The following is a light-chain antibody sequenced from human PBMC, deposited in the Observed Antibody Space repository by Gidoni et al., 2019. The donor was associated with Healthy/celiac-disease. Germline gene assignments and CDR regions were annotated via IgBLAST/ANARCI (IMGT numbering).Light chain of an antibody. V-gene: IGKV1-39*01. CDR3: QQRYSTPSIT. Sequence: DIQMTQSPSSLSASVGDRVTITCRASQSISSYLNWYRQKPGKAPKLLIYAASSLQSGGPSRLSGSGSWRDFTITISSLQPEDFATDYCQQRYSTPSITFGQGTRLEIK. J-gene: IGKJ5*01. CDR2: AAS. CDR1: QSISSY.